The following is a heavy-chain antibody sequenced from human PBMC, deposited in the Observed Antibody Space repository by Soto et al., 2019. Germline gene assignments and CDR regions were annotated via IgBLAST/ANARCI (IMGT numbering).Heavy chain of an antibody. J-gene: IGHJ6*03. D-gene: IGHD3-3*01. V-gene: IGHV3-23*01. CDR3: AKDLGTDDFWSAYYTYYYMDV. Sequence: EVQLLESGGGLVQPGGSLRLSCAASGFTFSSYALNWVRQAPGKGLEWVSVISGSGDNTYYADSVKGRFTISRDKSKNTLYLQMNILRAEDTAVYYCAKDLGTDDFWSAYYTYYYMDVWGKGTTVTVSS. CDR2: ISGSGDNT. CDR1: GFTFSSYA.